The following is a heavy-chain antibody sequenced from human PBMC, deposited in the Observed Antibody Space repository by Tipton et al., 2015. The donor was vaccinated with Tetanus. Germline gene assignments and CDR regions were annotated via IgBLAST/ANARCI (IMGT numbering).Heavy chain of an antibody. J-gene: IGHJ6*02. V-gene: IGHV3-7*01. Sequence: SLRLSCAASGFTFSSHWMSWVRQAPGKGLEWVANIKQDGSEKYYVDSVKGRFTISRDNAKNPLYLQMNSLRAEDTAVYYCARSHLYYYGMDVWGQGTTVTVSS. CDR1: GFTFSSHW. CDR2: IKQDGSEK. CDR3: ARSHLYYYGMDV.